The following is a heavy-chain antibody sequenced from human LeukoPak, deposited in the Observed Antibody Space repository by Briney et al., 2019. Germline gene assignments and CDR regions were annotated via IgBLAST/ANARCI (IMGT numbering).Heavy chain of an antibody. CDR3: VRDSYFYGSGSLDY. D-gene: IGHD3-10*01. V-gene: IGHV3-23*01. J-gene: IGHJ4*02. CDR2: ISGSGGST. Sequence: GGSLTLSCAASGFTFSSYAMSWVRHAPGNGLDCVLAISGSGGSTYYADSVKGRFTISRDNTRNSVYLQMNSLRAEDSGVYYCVRDSYFYGSGSLDYWGQGILVTVSS. CDR1: GFTFSSYA.